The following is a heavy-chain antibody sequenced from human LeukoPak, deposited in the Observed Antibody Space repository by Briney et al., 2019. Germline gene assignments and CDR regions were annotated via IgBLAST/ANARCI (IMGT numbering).Heavy chain of an antibody. V-gene: IGHV3-74*01. CDR2: INTDGRSI. D-gene: IGHD2-2*01. CDR1: RFSFTSYW. CDR3: AKRPASGTALDC. J-gene: IGHJ4*02. Sequence: GGSLRLSCAASRFSFTSYWMHWVRQAPGKGLVWVSRINTDGRSISYADSVKGRFSISRDNAKKTLYLQLNSLRDENTTLYYCAKRPASGTALDCWGQGTLVTVSS.